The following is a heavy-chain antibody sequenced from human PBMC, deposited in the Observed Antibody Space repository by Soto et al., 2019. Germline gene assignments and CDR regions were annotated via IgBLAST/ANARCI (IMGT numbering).Heavy chain of an antibody. J-gene: IGHJ6*02. V-gene: IGHV4-34*01. CDR3: ARGFRTIFGVVIITSGYYYYYGMDV. CDR2: INHSGST. D-gene: IGHD3-3*01. Sequence: YEPLSLTRSLNNAATARTSWRPTPARTRKGLEWIGEINHSGSTNYNPSLKSRVTISVDTSKNQFSLKLSSVTAADTAVYYCARGFRTIFGVVIITSGYYYYYGMDVWGQGTTV. CDR1: NAATARTS.